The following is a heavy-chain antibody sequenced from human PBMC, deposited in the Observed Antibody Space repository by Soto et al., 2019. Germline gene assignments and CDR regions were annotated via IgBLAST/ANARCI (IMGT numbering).Heavy chain of an antibody. J-gene: IGHJ4*02. CDR1: GGSIISGY. CDR2: ISYSGNT. D-gene: IGHD2-15*01. CDR3: AGLRGYAGSPIDY. V-gene: IGHV4-59*01. Sequence: PXGTLCHTCTVSGGSIISGYWSWIRQPPGKGLEWIGYISYSGNTNYNPSLKSRVTMSVDTPKNQFSLRLSSVTTADTAVYYCAGLRGYAGSPIDYWGQGTLVTVSS.